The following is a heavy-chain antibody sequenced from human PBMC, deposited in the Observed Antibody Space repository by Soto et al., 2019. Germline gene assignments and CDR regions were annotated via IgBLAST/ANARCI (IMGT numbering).Heavy chain of an antibody. J-gene: IGHJ3*02. D-gene: IGHD5-12*01. Sequence: GGSLRLSCAASGFGFSSYWMHWVRQAPGKGLVWVSRTNNDGSATTYADSVRGRVTSFRDNAKNTLFLQMTSPGVEDTAVYYCAREMATISLGAFDIWGEGTMVTVSS. CDR2: TNNDGSAT. CDR3: AREMATISLGAFDI. V-gene: IGHV3-74*01. CDR1: GFGFSSYW.